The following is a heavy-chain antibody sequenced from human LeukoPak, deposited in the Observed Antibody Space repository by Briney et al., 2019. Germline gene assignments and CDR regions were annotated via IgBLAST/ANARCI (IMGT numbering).Heavy chain of an antibody. CDR2: IKQDGSEK. J-gene: IGHJ4*02. V-gene: IGHV3-7*03. D-gene: IGHD6-19*01. Sequence: PGGSLRLSCAASGFTFSSYSMNWVRQAPGKGLEWVANIKQDGSEKYYVDSVKGRFTISRDNAKNSLYLQTNSLRAEDTAVYYCARDLHSSGWYDYFDYWGQGTLVTVSS. CDR1: GFTFSSYS. CDR3: ARDLHSSGWYDYFDY.